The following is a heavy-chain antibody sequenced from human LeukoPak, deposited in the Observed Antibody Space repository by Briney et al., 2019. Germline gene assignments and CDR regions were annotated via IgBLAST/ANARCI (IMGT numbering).Heavy chain of an antibody. CDR2: IIPIFGTA. Sequence: GASVKVSCKASGGTFSIYAISWVRQAPGQGLEWMGGIIPIFGTANYAQKFQGRVTITADESTSTAYMELSSLRSEDTAVYYCARDRFSTLDPWGQGTLVTVYS. J-gene: IGHJ5*02. CDR1: GGTFSIYA. D-gene: IGHD2-2*01. V-gene: IGHV1-69*13. CDR3: ARDRFSTLDP.